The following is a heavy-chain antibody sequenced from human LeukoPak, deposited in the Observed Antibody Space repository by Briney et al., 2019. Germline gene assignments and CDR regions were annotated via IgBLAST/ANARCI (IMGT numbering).Heavy chain of an antibody. CDR3: ASFRPILNCFDP. V-gene: IGHV4-59*08. CDR2: IYYSGST. CDR1: GGSISSYY. J-gene: IGHJ5*02. Sequence: SETLSLTCTVSGGSISSYYWSWIRQPPGKGLEWIGYIYYSGSTNFNPSLKSRVTISVATSKNQFPLKLSSVTAADTAVYYCASFRPILNCFDPWGQGTLVTVSS. D-gene: IGHD3-9*01.